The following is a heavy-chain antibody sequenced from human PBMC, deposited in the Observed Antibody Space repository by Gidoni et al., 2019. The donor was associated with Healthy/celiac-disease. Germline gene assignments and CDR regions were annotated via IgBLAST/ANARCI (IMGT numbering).Heavy chain of an antibody. J-gene: IGHJ4*02. CDR1: GYSCTSHW. Sequence: EVQLVQSGAEVKKPGESLKISCKGSGYSCTSHWIGLVRQMPGKGLEWMGIIYPGDSGTRYRPSLHGQVTISADKSISTAYLQWSRLKASDTAMYYCARGEGSPPPWDYWGQGTLVTVSS. D-gene: IGHD1-26*01. V-gene: IGHV5-51*01. CDR3: ARGEGSPPPWDY. CDR2: IYPGDSGT.